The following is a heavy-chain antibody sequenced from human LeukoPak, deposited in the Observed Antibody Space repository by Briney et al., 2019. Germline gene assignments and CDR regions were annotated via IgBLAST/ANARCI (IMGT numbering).Heavy chain of an antibody. CDR2: IYYSGST. J-gene: IGHJ4*02. CDR1: GGSISSYY. CDR3: ARGRYYFDY. Sequence: SETLSLTCTVSGGSISSYYWSWIRQPPGKGLEWIGYIYYSGSTNYNPSLKSRVTISVDTSKNQFSLKLSSVTAADTAVYYCARGRYYFDYWGQGTLVTVSS. V-gene: IGHV4-59*12.